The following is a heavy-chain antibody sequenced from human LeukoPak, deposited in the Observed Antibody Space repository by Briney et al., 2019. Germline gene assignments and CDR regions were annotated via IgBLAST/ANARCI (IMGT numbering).Heavy chain of an antibody. J-gene: IGHJ4*02. CDR2: IYFGGTT. V-gene: IGHV4-30-4*01. CDR1: SGAISSRDYY. D-gene: IGHD3-10*01. CDR3: ARGGGPSMVEFDY. Sequence: SETLSLTCSVSSGAISSRDYYGSWIRQSPGKGLEWIGYIYFGGTTYYNPSLGSRVSMSIDTSKNQFSLRLSSMTAADTAVYYCARGGGPSMVEFDYWGQGTLVAVSS.